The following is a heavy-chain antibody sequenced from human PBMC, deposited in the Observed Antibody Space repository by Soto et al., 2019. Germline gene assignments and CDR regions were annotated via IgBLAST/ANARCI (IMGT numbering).Heavy chain of an antibody. D-gene: IGHD3-16*02. CDR3: ARAPSPQGPYDYAWGSYRYGGAFDI. CDR2: IYHSGST. J-gene: IGHJ3*02. V-gene: IGHV4-30-2*01. Sequence: PSETLSLTCAVSGGSISSGGYSWSWIRQPPGKGLEWIGYIYHSGSTYYNPSLKSRVTISVDRSKNQFSLKLSSVTAADTAVYYCARAPSPQGPYDYAWGSYRYGGAFDIWGQGTMVTVSS. CDR1: GGSISSGGYS.